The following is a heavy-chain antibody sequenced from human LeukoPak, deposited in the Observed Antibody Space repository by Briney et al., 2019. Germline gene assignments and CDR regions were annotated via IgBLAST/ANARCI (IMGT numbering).Heavy chain of an antibody. J-gene: IGHJ4*02. CDR3: ARGLRGSHGGGFDY. Sequence: SETLSLTCAVYGGSFSGYYWSWIRQPPGKGLEWIGEINHSGSTNYNPSLKSRVTISVDTSKNQFSLKLSSVTAADTAVYYCARGLRGSHGGGFDYWGQGTLVTVSS. V-gene: IGHV4-34*01. CDR2: INHSGST. CDR1: GGSFSGYY. D-gene: IGHD3-10*01.